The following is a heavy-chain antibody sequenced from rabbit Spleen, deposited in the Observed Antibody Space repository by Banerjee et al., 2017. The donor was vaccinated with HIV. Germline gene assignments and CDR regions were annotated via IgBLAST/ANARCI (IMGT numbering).Heavy chain of an antibody. D-gene: IGHD1-1*01. V-gene: IGHV1S45*01. CDR3: ARKSSGSVYAYNL. J-gene: IGHJ4*01. Sequence: QEQLVESGGGLVKPEGSLTLTCTASGIDFSRYYYMCWVRQAPGKGLEWIACIYAGRSDTTYFATWAKGRFTCSKTSSTTVTLQMTRLTAADTATYFCARKSSGSVYAYNLWGPGTLVTVS. CDR2: IYAGRSDTT. CDR1: GIDFSRYYY.